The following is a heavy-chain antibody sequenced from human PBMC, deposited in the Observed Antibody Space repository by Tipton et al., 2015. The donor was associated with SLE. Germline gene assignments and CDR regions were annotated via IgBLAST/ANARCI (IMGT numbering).Heavy chain of an antibody. CDR1: GGTFSSYA. V-gene: IGHV1-69*05. Sequence: QSGAEVKKPGSSVKVSCKASGGTFSSYAISWVRQAPGQGLEWMGGIIPIFGTANYAQKFQGRVTITTDESTSTAYMELSSLRSEDTAVYYCARGPRPLRTVTTRYYYYYGMDVWGQGTTVTVSS. D-gene: IGHD4-17*01. CDR2: IIPIFGTA. J-gene: IGHJ6*02. CDR3: ARGPRPLRTVTTRYYYYYGMDV.